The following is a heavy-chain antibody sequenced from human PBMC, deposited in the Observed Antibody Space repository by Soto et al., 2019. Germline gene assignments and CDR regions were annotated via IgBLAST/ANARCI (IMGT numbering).Heavy chain of an antibody. Sequence: ASVKVSCKASGYTFTSYAISWVRQAPGQGLEWMGWISAYNGNTNYAQKLQGRVTMTTDTSTSTAYMELRSLRSDDTAMYYCARDRGYNYGTRFDYWGQGTLVTVSS. D-gene: IGHD5-18*01. V-gene: IGHV1-18*01. CDR2: ISAYNGNT. CDR1: GYTFTSYA. CDR3: ARDRGYNYGTRFDY. J-gene: IGHJ4*02.